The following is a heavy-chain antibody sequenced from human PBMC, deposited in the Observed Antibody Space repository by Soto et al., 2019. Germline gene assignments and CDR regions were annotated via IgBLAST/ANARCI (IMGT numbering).Heavy chain of an antibody. CDR2: IKEDGSEK. CDR1: GFTFSRYW. V-gene: IGHV3-7*04. CDR3: ARVTGTTGSFCDS. Sequence: EVQLVESGGGLVQPGGSLRLSCAASGFTFSRYWMSWVRRAPGQGLEWVANIKEDGSEKYYVDSVKGRFTVSRDNAKNSLYLQRNSLRVEDAAVYYGARVTGTTGSFCDSWGQGTLVTVSS. J-gene: IGHJ5*01. D-gene: IGHD3-10*01.